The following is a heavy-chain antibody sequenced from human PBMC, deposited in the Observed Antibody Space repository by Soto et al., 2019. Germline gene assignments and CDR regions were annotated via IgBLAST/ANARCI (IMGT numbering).Heavy chain of an antibody. J-gene: IGHJ5*02. D-gene: IGHD1-26*01. CDR2: IYYSGST. CDR3: ARHPSVELSPDWFDP. Sequence: SETLSLTCTVSGGSISSSSYYWGWIRQPPGKGLEWIGSIYYSGSTYYNPSLKSRVTISVDTSKNQFSLKLSSVTAADTAVYYCARHPSVELSPDWFDPWGQGTLVTVSS. V-gene: IGHV4-39*01. CDR1: GGSISSSSYY.